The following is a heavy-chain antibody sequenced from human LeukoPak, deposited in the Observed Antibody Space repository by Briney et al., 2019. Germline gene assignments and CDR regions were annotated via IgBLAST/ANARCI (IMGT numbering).Heavy chain of an antibody. CDR1: GGSISSSSYY. J-gene: IGHJ5*02. V-gene: IGHV4-39*01. D-gene: IGHD3-22*01. CDR2: IYYSGST. CDR3: ARQFTMIVVVITTQGDNWFDP. Sequence: WETLSLTCTVSGGSISSSSYYWGWIRQPPGKGLEWIGSIYYSGSTYYNPSLKSRVTISVDTSKNQFSLKLSSVTAADTAVYYCARQFTMIVVVITTQGDNWFDPWGQGTLVTVSS.